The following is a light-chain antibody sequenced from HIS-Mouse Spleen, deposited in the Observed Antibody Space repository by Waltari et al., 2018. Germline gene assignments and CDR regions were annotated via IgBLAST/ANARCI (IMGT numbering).Light chain of an antibody. J-gene: IGLJ1*01. Sequence: SYVLTQPPSVSVAPGKTARITCGGNNIGSKSVHWYQQKPGQAPVLVVYDGSDRPSGIPERFSGSNSGNTATLTISRVEAGDEADYYCQVWDSSSDHPYVFGTGTKVTVL. CDR3: QVWDSSSDHPYV. V-gene: IGLV3-21*03. CDR2: DGS. CDR1: NIGSKS.